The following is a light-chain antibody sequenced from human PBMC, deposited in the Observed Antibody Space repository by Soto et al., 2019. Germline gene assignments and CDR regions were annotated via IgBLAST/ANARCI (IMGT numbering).Light chain of an antibody. CDR1: QGIGND. Sequence: AIQMTQSPYSLSASVGDRVTITCRASQGIGNDLGWYQQKPGKAPKLLIYAASILQSGVPSRFSGSGSGTDFTLTISSLQPEDFATYYCLQDYNYPLTFGGGTKVEIK. CDR3: LQDYNYPLT. CDR2: AAS. V-gene: IGKV1-6*01. J-gene: IGKJ4*01.